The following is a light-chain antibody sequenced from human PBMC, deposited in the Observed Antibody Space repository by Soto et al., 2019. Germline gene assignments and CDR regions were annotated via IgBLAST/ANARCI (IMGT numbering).Light chain of an antibody. Sequence: DIQLTQSPSSLSASVGDRVTITCQASQDSSYYVSWHQHKPGKAPKLLIYHASNLETGVPSRFSGSGSGTDFTFTISSLQPEDVATYYCQQYDNFPYTFGHGTKLEIK. CDR3: QQYDNFPYT. V-gene: IGKV1-33*01. CDR1: QDSSYY. CDR2: HAS. J-gene: IGKJ2*01.